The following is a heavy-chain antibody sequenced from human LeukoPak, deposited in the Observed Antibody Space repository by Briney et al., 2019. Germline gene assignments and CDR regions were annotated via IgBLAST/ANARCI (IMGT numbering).Heavy chain of an antibody. CDR3: ARHHQDPRFDWLLSFDY. J-gene: IGHJ4*02. CDR1: GGSISSYY. V-gene: IGHV4-59*08. Sequence: SETLSLTCTVSGGSISSYYWSWIRQPPGKGLEWIGYIYYSGSTNYNPSLKSRVTISVDTSKNQFSLKLSSVTAADTAVYYCARHHQDPRFDWLLSFDYWGQGTLVTVSS. CDR2: IYYSGST. D-gene: IGHD3-9*01.